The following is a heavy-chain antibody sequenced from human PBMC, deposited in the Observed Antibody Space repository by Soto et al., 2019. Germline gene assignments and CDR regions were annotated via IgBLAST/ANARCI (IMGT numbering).Heavy chain of an antibody. CDR2: ISGSGGST. CDR1: GFPFSNYA. J-gene: IGHJ4*02. D-gene: IGHD3-3*01. CDR3: AKDFWSESSPTHFDY. Sequence: LRLSCTASGFPFSNYAMIWVRQTPRKGLEWASAISGSGGSTYYADSVKGRFTISRDNSKNTLYLQMNSLRAEDTAVYYCAKDFWSESSPTHFDYWGQGTLVTVSS. V-gene: IGHV3-23*01.